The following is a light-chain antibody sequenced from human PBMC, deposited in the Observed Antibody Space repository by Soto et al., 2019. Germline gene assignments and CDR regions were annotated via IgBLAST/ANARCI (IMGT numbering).Light chain of an antibody. CDR3: QSDYSSLSGLYF. V-gene: IGLV1-40*01. J-gene: IGLJ1*01. CDR2: GNS. CDR1: SSNIGAGYD. Sequence: QSVLTQPPSVSGAPGQRVTISCTGSSSNIGAGYDVHWYQQLPGTAPKLLIYGNSNRPSGVPDRFSGSKSGTSASLAIAGLQAEDDAYYYCQSDYSSLSGLYFFGTVTKLTVL.